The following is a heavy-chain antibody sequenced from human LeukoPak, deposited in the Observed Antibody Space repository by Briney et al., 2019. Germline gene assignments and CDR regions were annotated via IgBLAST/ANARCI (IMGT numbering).Heavy chain of an antibody. D-gene: IGHD3-9*01. J-gene: IGHJ5*01. V-gene: IGHV3-30*02. CDR3: AKEGLGGTIFSWFAS. Sequence: GGSLRLSCAASGFTFSSYGMHWVRQAPGKGLEWVAFIRYDGSNKYYADSVKGRFTISRDNSKNTLYLQMNSLRAEDTAVYHCAKEGLGGTIFSWFASWGQGTLVTVSS. CDR2: IRYDGSNK. CDR1: GFTFSSYG.